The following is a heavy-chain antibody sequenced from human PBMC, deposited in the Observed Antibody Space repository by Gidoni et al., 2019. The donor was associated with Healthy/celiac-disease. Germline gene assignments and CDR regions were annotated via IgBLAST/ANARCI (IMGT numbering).Heavy chain of an antibody. Sequence: EVQLVESGGGLVKPGGSLRLSCAASGFTFSNAWMSWVRQAPGKGLEWVGRIKSKTDGGTTDYAAPVKGRFTISRDDSKNTLYLQMNSLKTEDTAVYCCTTGQRQLWLQGDAFDIWGQGTMVTVSS. CDR3: TTGQRQLWLQGDAFDI. J-gene: IGHJ3*02. CDR1: GFTFSNAW. D-gene: IGHD5-18*01. V-gene: IGHV3-15*01. CDR2: IKSKTDGGTT.